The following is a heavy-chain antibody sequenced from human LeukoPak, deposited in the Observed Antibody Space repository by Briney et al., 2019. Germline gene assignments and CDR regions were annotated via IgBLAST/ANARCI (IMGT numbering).Heavy chain of an antibody. D-gene: IGHD1-26*01. CDR1: GGSISSYY. V-gene: IGHV4-59*01. Sequence: SETLSLTCTDSGGSISSYYWSWIRQLPGKGLEWIGYIYYSGSTNYNPSLKSRVTISVDTSKNQFSLKLSSVTAADTAVYYCARSVGSERDFDYWGQGTLVTVSS. J-gene: IGHJ4*02. CDR2: IYYSGST. CDR3: ARSVGSERDFDY.